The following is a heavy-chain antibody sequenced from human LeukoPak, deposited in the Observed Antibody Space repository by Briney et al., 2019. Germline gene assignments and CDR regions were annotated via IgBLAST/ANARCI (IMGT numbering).Heavy chain of an antibody. Sequence: PGGSLRLSCAASGFTLSSYAMHWVRQAPGKGLEWVAVISYDGSNKYYADSVKGRFTISRDNSKNTLYLQMNSLRTEDTAVYFCAKDRLEFYGSARYYFDSWGQGSLVTVSS. D-gene: IGHD3-10*01. CDR2: ISYDGSNK. CDR3: AKDRLEFYGSARYYFDS. CDR1: GFTLSSYA. J-gene: IGHJ4*02. V-gene: IGHV3-30*04.